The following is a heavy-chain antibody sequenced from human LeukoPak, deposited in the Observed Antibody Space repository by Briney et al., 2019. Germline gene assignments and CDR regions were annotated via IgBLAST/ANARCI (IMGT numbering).Heavy chain of an antibody. V-gene: IGHV3-33*01. D-gene: IGHD3-22*01. J-gene: IGHJ4*02. CDR3: AGDRYYDSSGYPFDY. CDR2: TWYDGSNK. CDR1: GVTFSSYG. Sequence: PGGSLRLSCAASGVTFSSYGMHWVRQAPGKGLEWVAVTWYDGSNKYYADSVKGRFTISRDNSKNTLYLQMNSLRAEDTAVYYCAGDRYYDSSGYPFDYWGQGTLVTVSS.